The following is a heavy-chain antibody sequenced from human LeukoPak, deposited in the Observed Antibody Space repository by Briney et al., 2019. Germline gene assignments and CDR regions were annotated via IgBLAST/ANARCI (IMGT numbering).Heavy chain of an antibody. D-gene: IGHD5-24*01. Sequence: GGSLRLSCAASGITFSSYGMSWVRQAPGKGLEWVSVTSGSGGSTYYADSVKGRFTISRDNSKNTLYMQMNSLRAEDTAVYYCAKGRGYNYWDGFDIWGQGTMVTVSS. V-gene: IGHV3-23*01. J-gene: IGHJ3*02. CDR1: GITFSSYG. CDR3: AKGRGYNYWDGFDI. CDR2: TSGSGGST.